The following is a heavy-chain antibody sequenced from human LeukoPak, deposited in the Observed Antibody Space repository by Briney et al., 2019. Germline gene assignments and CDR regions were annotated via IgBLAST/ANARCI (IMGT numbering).Heavy chain of an antibody. V-gene: IGHV4-59*08. Sequence: SETLSLTCTVSGGXTSSYYWSWIRQPPGKGLKWIGYIYYSGSTNYNPSLKSRLTISIDTSKNQFSLKLSSVTAADTAVYYCARHSGAGTGFVYWGQGILVTVSS. CDR1: GGXTSSYY. CDR3: ARHSGAGTGFVY. D-gene: IGHD6-19*01. CDR2: IYYSGST. J-gene: IGHJ4*02.